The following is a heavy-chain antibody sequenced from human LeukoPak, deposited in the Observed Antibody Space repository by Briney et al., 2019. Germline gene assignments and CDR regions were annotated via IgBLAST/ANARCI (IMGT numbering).Heavy chain of an antibody. CDR2: IYTSGST. CDR1: GGSISSYY. CDR3: ARDTAMAPDYYFDY. Sequence: PSETLSLTCTVSGGSISSYYWSWIRQPAGKGLEWIGRIYTSGSTNYNPSLKSRVTMSVDTSKNQFSLKLSSVTAADTAVCYCARDTAMAPDYYFDYWGQGTLDTVSS. J-gene: IGHJ4*02. V-gene: IGHV4-4*07. D-gene: IGHD5-18*01.